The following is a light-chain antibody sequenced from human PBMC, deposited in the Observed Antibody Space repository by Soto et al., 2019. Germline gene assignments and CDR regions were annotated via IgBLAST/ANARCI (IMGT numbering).Light chain of an antibody. J-gene: IGKJ2*02. CDR3: QQSYSPPCT. Sequence: DIQMTQSPSSLFASVGDRVTISCRASQSIARCLNWYQQKPGKAPNLLIYASSTLQSGVPSSFSGSGSGTEFTLTINSLQPDAFATYFCQQSYSPPCTFGQGTKLEIK. CDR1: QSIARC. V-gene: IGKV1-39*01. CDR2: ASS.